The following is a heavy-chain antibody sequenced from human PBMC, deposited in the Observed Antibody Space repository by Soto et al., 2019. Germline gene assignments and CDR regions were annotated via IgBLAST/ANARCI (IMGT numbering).Heavy chain of an antibody. CDR1: GFIFNNHW. Sequence: PGGSLRLSCAGSGFIFNNHWMHWVRQGPGKGLEWVSRINRDGSTTTYADSVKGRFTISRDNSKNTLYLQMNSLRAEDTAVYFCAKATYYYDSSGYFPFDYWGQGDLVTVSS. CDR2: INRDGSTT. J-gene: IGHJ4*02. CDR3: AKATYYYDSSGYFPFDY. D-gene: IGHD3-22*01. V-gene: IGHV3-74*01.